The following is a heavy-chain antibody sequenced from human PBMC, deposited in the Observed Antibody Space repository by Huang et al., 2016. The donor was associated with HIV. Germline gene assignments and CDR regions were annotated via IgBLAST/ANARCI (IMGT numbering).Heavy chain of an antibody. D-gene: IGHD6-6*01. CDR3: ASASIAARRWFDP. CDR1: GGSMSSYY. V-gene: IGHV4-59*01. J-gene: IGHJ5*02. CDR2: IYYSGRP. Sequence: QVQLQESGPGLVKPSETLSLTCTVSGGSMSSYYWSWIRQPPGKGLEWIGYIYYSGRPNYNPSLKSRGTISVDTSKNQFSLRLSSVTAADTAVYYCASASIAARRWFDPWGQGSLVTVSS.